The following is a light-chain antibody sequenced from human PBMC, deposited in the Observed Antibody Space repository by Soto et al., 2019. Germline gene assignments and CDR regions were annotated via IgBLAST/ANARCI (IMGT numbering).Light chain of an antibody. J-gene: IGKJ3*01. V-gene: IGKV1-39*01. CDR1: QSISSY. CDR2: AAS. Sequence: DIQMTQSPSSLSASVGDRVTITCRASQSISSYLNWYQQKPGKAPKLLIYAASSLQSGVPSRSSGSGSGTDFTLTISRLQPEDFATYYCQQSYSTPLTFGPGTKVDI. CDR3: QQSYSTPLT.